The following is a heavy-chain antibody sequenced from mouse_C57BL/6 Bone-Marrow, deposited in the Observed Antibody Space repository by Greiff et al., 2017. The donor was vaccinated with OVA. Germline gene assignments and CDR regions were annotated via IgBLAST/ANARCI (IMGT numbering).Heavy chain of an antibody. CDR2: IHPNSGST. D-gene: IGHD3-1*01. Sequence: QVQLQQSGAELARPGASVKLSCKASGYTFTSYGISWVKQRTGQGLEWIGMIHPNSGSTNYNEKFKSKATLTVDKSSSTAYMQLSSLTSEDSAVYYCARSGGPWFAYWGQGTLVTVSA. CDR1: GYTFTSYG. J-gene: IGHJ3*01. CDR3: ARSGGPWFAY. V-gene: IGHV1-81*01.